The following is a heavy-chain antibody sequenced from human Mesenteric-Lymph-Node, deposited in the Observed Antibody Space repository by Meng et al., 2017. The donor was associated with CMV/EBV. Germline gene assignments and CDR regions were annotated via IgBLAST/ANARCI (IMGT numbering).Heavy chain of an antibody. CDR1: GFTFSRYS. Sequence: ASGFTFSRYSMKWVRQAPGKGLEWVSSISSSGGYIYYADSVKGRFTISRDNARNSLYLQMNSLRAEDTAVYYCARWGLDSSGPYFDYWGQGTLVTVSS. J-gene: IGHJ4*02. V-gene: IGHV3-21*01. CDR2: ISSSGGYI. CDR3: ARWGLDSSGPYFDY. D-gene: IGHD3-22*01.